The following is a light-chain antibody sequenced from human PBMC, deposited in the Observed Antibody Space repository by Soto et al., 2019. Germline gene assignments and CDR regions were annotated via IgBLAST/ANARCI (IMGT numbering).Light chain of an antibody. Sequence: DIQMTQSPSTLSGSVGDRVTITCRASQTISSWLAWYQQKPGKAPKLLIYSAFSLQSGVPSRFSGSGFGTDFTLTISNLQPEDFATYYCQQSFSTPHFGQGTRLEIK. CDR3: QQSFSTPH. V-gene: IGKV1-39*01. CDR2: SAF. J-gene: IGKJ5*01. CDR1: QTISSW.